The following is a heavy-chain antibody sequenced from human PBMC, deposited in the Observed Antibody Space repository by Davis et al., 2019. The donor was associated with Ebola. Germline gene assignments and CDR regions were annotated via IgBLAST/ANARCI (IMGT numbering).Heavy chain of an antibody. Sequence: AASVKVSCKASGGTFSSYSIGWVRQAPGQGLEWMGGIIPIFGTANYAQKVQGRITMTTDTSTSTAYMELRSLRSDDTARYYCARDVRGITGPSEYWGQGTLVTVSS. D-gene: IGHD1-1*01. CDR3: ARDVRGITGPSEY. V-gene: IGHV1-69*05. CDR2: IIPIFGTA. J-gene: IGHJ4*02. CDR1: GGTFSSYS.